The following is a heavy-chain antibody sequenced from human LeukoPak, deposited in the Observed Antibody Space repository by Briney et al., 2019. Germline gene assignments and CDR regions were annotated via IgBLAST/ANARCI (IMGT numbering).Heavy chain of an antibody. CDR3: AKDTLYYGMDV. CDR2: ISWNSGSI. Sequence: GGSLRLSCAASGFTLSNHWMHWVRQAPGKGLEWVSGISWNSGSIGYADSVKGRFTISRDNAKNSLYLQMNSLRAEDTALYYCAKDTLYYGMDVWGQGTTVTVS. CDR1: GFTLSNHW. V-gene: IGHV3-9*01. J-gene: IGHJ6*02.